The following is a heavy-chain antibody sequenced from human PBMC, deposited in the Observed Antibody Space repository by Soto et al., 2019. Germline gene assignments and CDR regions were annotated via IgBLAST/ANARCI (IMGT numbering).Heavy chain of an antibody. D-gene: IGHD3-22*01. V-gene: IGHV1-18*01. Sequence: QVQLVQSGTEVKKPGASVKVSCKASGYTFNSYGISWVRQAPGQGLERLGWISPYDDNTNYAQKLQSRVTMTTDTSTRTAYMELRSLRSDDTAVYYCARGGYYDSSGSRIYHYYGMDAWGQGTTVTVS. CDR1: GYTFNSYG. CDR2: ISPYDDNT. J-gene: IGHJ6*02. CDR3: ARGGYYDSSGSRIYHYYGMDA.